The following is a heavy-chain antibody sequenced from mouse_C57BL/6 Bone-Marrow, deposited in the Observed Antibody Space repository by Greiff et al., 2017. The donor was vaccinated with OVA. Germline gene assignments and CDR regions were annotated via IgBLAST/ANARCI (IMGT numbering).Heavy chain of an antibody. Sequence: SGPELVKPGASVKMSCKASGYTFTDYNMHWVKQSNGKSLEWIGYINPNNGGTSYNQKFKGKATLTVNKSSSTAYMELRSLTSEDSAVYYCARGDYSNRGYFDYWGQGTTLTVSS. CDR3: ARGDYSNRGYFDY. CDR2: INPNNGGT. CDR1: GYTFTDYN. V-gene: IGHV1-22*01. J-gene: IGHJ2*01. D-gene: IGHD2-5*01.